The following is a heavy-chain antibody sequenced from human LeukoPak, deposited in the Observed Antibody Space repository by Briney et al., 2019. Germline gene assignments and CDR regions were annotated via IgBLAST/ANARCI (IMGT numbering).Heavy chain of an antibody. CDR3: ARQKRYSSGWYRAIFDY. Sequence: SETLSLTCAVYGGSFSGYYWSWIRQPPGKGLEWIGEINHSGSTNYNPSLKSRVTISVDTSKNQFSLKLSSVTAADTAVYYCARQKRYSSGWYRAIFDYWGQGTLVTVSS. CDR1: GGSFSGYY. J-gene: IGHJ4*02. D-gene: IGHD6-19*01. V-gene: IGHV4-34*01. CDR2: INHSGST.